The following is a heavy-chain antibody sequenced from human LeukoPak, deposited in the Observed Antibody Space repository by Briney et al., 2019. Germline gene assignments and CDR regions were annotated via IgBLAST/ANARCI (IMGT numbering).Heavy chain of an antibody. CDR3: ARGPMFGSGSYYNY. V-gene: IGHV1-69*05. D-gene: IGHD3-10*01. Sequence: VASVKVSCKASGGTFSSYAISWVRQAPGQGLEWMGGIIRIFGTANYAQKFQGRVTITTDESTSTAYMELSSLRSEDTAVYYCARGPMFGSGSYYNYWGQGTLVTVSS. CDR1: GGTFSSYA. J-gene: IGHJ4*02. CDR2: IIRIFGTA.